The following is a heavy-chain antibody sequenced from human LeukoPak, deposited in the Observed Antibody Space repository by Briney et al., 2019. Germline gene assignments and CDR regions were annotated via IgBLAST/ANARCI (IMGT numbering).Heavy chain of an antibody. V-gene: IGHV3-7*03. CDR3: ARVNTYCDILTGYHDY. CDR2: IKQDGSEK. D-gene: IGHD3-9*01. J-gene: IGHJ4*02. CDR1: GFTFSSYW. Sequence: GGSLRLSCAASGFTFSSYWMSWVRQAPGKGLEWVANIKQDGSEKYYVDSVKGRFTISRDNAKNSLYLQMNSLRAEDTAVYYCARVNTYCDILTGYHDYWGQGTLVTVSS.